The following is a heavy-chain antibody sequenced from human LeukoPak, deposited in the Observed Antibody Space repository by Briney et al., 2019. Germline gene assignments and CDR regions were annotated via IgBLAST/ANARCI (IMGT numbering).Heavy chain of an antibody. CDR1: GFTFNSYS. CDR2: INAVGGSK. D-gene: IGHD3-10*02. J-gene: IGHJ6*03. V-gene: IGHV3-23*01. Sequence: PGGSLRLSCAASGFTFNSYSMTWVRQAPGKGLEWVSGINAVGGSKYSADSVKGRFIISRDNSKNTLYLQMSSLRAEDTAVYYCAKSLRKTVLGSYYYFYYYMDVWGKGTTVTVSS. CDR3: AKSLRKTVLGSYYYFYYYMDV.